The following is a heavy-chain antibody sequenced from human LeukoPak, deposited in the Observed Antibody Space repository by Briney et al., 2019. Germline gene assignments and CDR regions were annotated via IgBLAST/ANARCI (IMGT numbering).Heavy chain of an antibody. CDR3: ARAPIAVAGTGWFDP. J-gene: IGHJ5*02. V-gene: IGHV1-18*04. CDR2: ISAYNGNT. CDR1: GYTFTSYG. D-gene: IGHD6-19*01. Sequence: GASVKVSCKASGYTFTSYGISWVRQAPGQGLDWMGWISAYNGNTNYAQKLQGRVTMTTDTSTSTAYMELRSLRSDDTAVYYCARAPIAVAGTGWFDPWGQGTLVTVSS.